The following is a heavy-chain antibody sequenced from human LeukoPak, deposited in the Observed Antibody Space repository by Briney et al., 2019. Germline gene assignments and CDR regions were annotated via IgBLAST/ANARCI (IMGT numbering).Heavy chain of an antibody. CDR2: ISAYNGNT. J-gene: IGHJ4*02. D-gene: IGHD3-10*01. CDR1: GYTFTSYG. V-gene: IGHV1-18*04. Sequence: ASVKVSCKASGYTFTSYGISWVRQAPGQGLEWMGWISAYNGNTNYAQKLQGRGTMTTDTSTSTAYMELRSLRSDDTAVYYCARTLAYGSGSYSGYYWGQGTLVTVSS. CDR3: ARTLAYGSGSYSGYY.